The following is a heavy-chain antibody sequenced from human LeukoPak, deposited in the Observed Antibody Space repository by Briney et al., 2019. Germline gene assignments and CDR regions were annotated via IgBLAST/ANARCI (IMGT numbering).Heavy chain of an antibody. CDR1: GFTFSSYA. V-gene: IGHV3-23*01. CDR2: ISGSGGST. J-gene: IGHJ5*02. CDR3: ARDYCDSNRCYGVVDP. Sequence: GGSLRLSCAASGFTFSSYAMSWVRQAPGKGLEWVSAISGSGGSTYYADSVKGRFTISRDNAKSTLYLQMNSLRAEDTAVYFCARDYCDSNRCYGVVDPWGQGTLVTVSS. D-gene: IGHD2-2*01.